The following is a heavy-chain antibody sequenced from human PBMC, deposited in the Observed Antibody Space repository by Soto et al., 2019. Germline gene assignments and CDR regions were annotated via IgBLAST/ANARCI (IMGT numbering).Heavy chain of an antibody. D-gene: IGHD6-13*01. V-gene: IGHV1-18*01. CDR2: ISAYNGNT. CDR1: GYTFTSYG. Sequence: ASVKVSCKASGYTFTSYGISWVRQAPGQGLEWMGWISAYNGNTNYAQKLQGRVTMTTDTSTSTAYMELRSLRSDDTAVYYCARDQNPSHIAAAGNFDYWGQGTLVTVSS. CDR3: ARDQNPSHIAAAGNFDY. J-gene: IGHJ4*02.